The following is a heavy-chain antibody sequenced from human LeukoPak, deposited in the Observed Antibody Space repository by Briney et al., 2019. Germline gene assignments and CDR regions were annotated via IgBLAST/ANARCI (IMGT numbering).Heavy chain of an antibody. J-gene: IGHJ4*02. CDR3: TREGGGADSALDS. CDR2: TYYRSKWKN. Sequence: SQTLSLTCVISGDSVSSSSACWNWIRQSPSRGLEWLGRTYYRSKWKNDFAPSVKSRITINPDTSKNQFSLQLNSVTPDDTAVYYCTREGGGADSALDSWGQGTLVTVSS. CDR1: GDSVSSSSAC. D-gene: IGHD1-26*01. V-gene: IGHV6-1*01.